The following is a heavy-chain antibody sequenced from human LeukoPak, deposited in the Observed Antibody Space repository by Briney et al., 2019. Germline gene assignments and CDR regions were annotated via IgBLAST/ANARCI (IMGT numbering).Heavy chain of an antibody. CDR3: ASSLLTRNRFDP. CDR1: GYTFTGYY. CDR2: INPNSGGT. V-gene: IGHV1-2*02. D-gene: IGHD1-26*01. J-gene: IGHJ5*02. Sequence: ASVKVSCKASGYTFTGYYMHWVRQAPGQGLEWMGWINPNSGGTNYAQKFQGRVTMARDTSISTAYMELSRLRSDDTAVYYCASSLLTRNRFDPWGQGTLVTVSS.